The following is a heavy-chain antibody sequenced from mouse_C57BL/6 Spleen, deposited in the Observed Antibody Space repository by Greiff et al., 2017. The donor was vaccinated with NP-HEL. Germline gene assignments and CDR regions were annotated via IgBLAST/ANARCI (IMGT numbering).Heavy chain of an antibody. CDR3: ASNGYYVPYYAMDY. CDR2: IDPSDSET. V-gene: IGHV1-52*01. Sequence: QVQLQQPGAELVRPGSSVKLSCKASGYTFTSYWMHWVKQRPIQGLEWIGNIDPSDSETHYNQKFKDKATLTVDKSSSTAYMQLSSLTSEDSAVYYCASNGYYVPYYAMDYWGQGTSVTVSS. J-gene: IGHJ4*01. D-gene: IGHD2-3*01. CDR1: GYTFTSYW.